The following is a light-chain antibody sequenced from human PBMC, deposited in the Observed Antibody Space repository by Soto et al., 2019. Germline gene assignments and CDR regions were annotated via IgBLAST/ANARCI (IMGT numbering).Light chain of an antibody. Sequence: SYELTQPPSVSVAPGQTARITYGGHNIGSKTVHWYQQMPGQAPVLVIYDDSDRPSGIPERFSGSNSGNTATLTISRVEAGDEAVYYCQVWDTTSDQLYVFGTGTKVTVL. CDR1: NIGSKT. CDR3: QVWDTTSDQLYV. CDR2: DDS. V-gene: IGLV3-21*02. J-gene: IGLJ1*01.